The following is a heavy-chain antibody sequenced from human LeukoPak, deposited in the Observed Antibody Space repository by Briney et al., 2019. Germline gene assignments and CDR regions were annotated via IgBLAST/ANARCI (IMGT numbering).Heavy chain of an antibody. J-gene: IGHJ6*03. CDR2: ISAYSGNT. Sequence: ASVKVSCKASGYTFTSYGISWVRQAPGQGLEWMGWISAYSGNTNYAQKLQGRVTMTTDTSTSTAYMELRSLRSDDTAVYYCARLRLGYSYAVGYYYYYMDVWGKGTTVTVPS. CDR3: ARLRLGYSYAVGYYYYYMDV. V-gene: IGHV1-18*01. CDR1: GYTFTSYG. D-gene: IGHD5-18*01.